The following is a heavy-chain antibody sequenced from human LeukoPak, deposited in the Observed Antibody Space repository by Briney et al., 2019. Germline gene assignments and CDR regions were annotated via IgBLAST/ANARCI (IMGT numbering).Heavy chain of an antibody. D-gene: IGHD4-11*01. CDR1: GYAVTSYY. J-gene: IGHJ5*02. CDR2: IIPIFGTA. CDR3: ARVGSVTTAVDP. V-gene: IGHV1-69*13. Sequence: GASVKVSCKASGYAVTSYYMHWVRQAPGQGLEWMGGIIPIFGTANYAQKFQGRVTITADESTSTAYMELSSLRSEDTAVYYCARVGSVTTAVDPWGQGTLVTVSS.